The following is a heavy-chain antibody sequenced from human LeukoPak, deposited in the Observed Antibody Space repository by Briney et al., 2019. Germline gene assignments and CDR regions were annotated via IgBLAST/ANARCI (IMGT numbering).Heavy chain of an antibody. Sequence: GGSLRLSCAASGFSFSSYAMSWVRQAPGKGLEWVSIIYSVGSTHYADSVKGRFTISRDNSKNTLYLQMNSLRAEDTAIYYCAGSLAYCGGDCRLGDYWGQGTLVTVSS. J-gene: IGHJ4*02. CDR3: AGSLAYCGGDCRLGDY. V-gene: IGHV3-66*01. D-gene: IGHD2-21*02. CDR1: GFSFSSYA. CDR2: IYSVGST.